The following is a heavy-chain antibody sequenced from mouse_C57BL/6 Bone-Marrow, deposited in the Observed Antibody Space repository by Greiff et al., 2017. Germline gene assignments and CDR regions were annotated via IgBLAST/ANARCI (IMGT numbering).Heavy chain of an antibody. J-gene: IGHJ4*01. CDR1: GYTFTSYW. CDR2: IYPSDSYT. D-gene: IGHD2-3*01. V-gene: IGHV1-69*01. CDR3: AREGGWLPYYAMDY. Sequence: VQLQQPGAELVMPGASVKLSCKASGYTFTSYWMHWVKQRPGQGLEWIGEIYPSDSYTNYNQKFKGKSTLTVDKSSSTAYMQLSSLTSEDSAVYYCAREGGWLPYYAMDYWGQGTSVTVSS.